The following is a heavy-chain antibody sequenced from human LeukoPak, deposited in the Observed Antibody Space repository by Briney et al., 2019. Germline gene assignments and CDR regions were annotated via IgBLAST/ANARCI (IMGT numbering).Heavy chain of an antibody. CDR2: INTNTGNP. J-gene: IGHJ4*02. Sequence: GASVKVSCKAPGYTFTSYAMNWVREAPGQGLEWMGWINTNTGNPTYAQGLTGRFVFSLDTSVSTAYLQISSLKAEDTAVYYCAIWYCSGGRCYSNARTFDYWGQGTRVTVSS. D-gene: IGHD2-15*01. CDR1: GYTFTSYA. CDR3: AIWYCSGGRCYSNARTFDY. V-gene: IGHV7-4-1*02.